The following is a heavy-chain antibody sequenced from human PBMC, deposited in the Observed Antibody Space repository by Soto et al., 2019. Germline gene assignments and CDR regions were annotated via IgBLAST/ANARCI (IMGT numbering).Heavy chain of an antibody. J-gene: IGHJ4*02. D-gene: IGHD2-15*01. CDR1: GFTFSDYY. CDR3: AKEDCSVGSCFSGSGEEKWEVFDY. Sequence: QVQLVESGGGLVKPGGSLRLSCAASGFTFSDYYMSWIRQAPGKGLEWVSYISSSGSTIYYADSVKGRFPISRDNAKNSLYLQMNSLISEDTAVYYCAKEDCSVGSCFSGSGEEKWEVFDYCVQGTLVTVSS. V-gene: IGHV3-11*01. CDR2: ISSSGSTI.